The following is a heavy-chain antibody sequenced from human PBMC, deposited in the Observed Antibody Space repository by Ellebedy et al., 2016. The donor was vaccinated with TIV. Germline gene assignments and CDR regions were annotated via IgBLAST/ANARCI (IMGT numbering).Heavy chain of an antibody. Sequence: GGSLRLXCEGSGFTISTYWMTWVRQAPGKGLEWVANIMQDGSKKYYVDSVKGRFIISRDNSKNTLYLQMNSLRGEDTAVYYCAKEDYYYDSSGHRYFDYWGQGTLVTVSS. CDR2: IMQDGSKK. J-gene: IGHJ4*02. CDR1: GFTISTYW. D-gene: IGHD3-22*01. CDR3: AKEDYYYDSSGHRYFDY. V-gene: IGHV3-7*01.